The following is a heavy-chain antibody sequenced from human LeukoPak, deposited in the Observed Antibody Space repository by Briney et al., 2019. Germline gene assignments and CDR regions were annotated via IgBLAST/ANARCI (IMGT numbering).Heavy chain of an antibody. CDR2: LSGSGGST. D-gene: IGHD2-15*01. CDR3: AKDSGGSVWPKYFDY. Sequence: GGSLRLSCAASGFTFSSYALSWVRQAPGKGLEWVSALSGSGGSTYNADSVKGRFTISRDNSKNTLYLQMDSLRAEDTAVYYCAKDSGGSVWPKYFDYWGQGSLVTVSS. CDR1: GFTFSSYA. J-gene: IGHJ4*02. V-gene: IGHV3-23*01.